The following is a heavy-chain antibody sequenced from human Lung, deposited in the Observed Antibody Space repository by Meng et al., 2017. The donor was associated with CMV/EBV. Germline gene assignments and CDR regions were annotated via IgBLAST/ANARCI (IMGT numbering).Heavy chain of an antibody. Sequence: SGGTFSSYAIGWVRQDRGQGLEWMGGIIPILGIANYAQKFQGRVTITADKSTSTAYMELSSLRSEDTAVYYCARESRGAAAGWRWFDPWGQGTLVTVSS. D-gene: IGHD6-13*01. CDR2: IIPILGIA. V-gene: IGHV1-69*10. J-gene: IGHJ5*02. CDR1: GGTFSSYA. CDR3: ARESRGAAAGWRWFDP.